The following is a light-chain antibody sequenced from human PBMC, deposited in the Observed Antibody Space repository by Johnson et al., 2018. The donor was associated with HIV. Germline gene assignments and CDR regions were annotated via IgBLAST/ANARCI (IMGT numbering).Light chain of an antibody. CDR2: ENN. V-gene: IGLV1-51*02. CDR3: GTWDTSLSVYV. Sequence: QSVLTQPPSVSAAPGHQVTISCSGSSSNIANNYVSWYQQFPGTAPKLLIYENNKRPSGIPDRFSGSKSGTSATLGITGLQTGDEADFYCGTWDTSLSVYVFGTWTKVTVL. J-gene: IGLJ1*01. CDR1: SSNIANNY.